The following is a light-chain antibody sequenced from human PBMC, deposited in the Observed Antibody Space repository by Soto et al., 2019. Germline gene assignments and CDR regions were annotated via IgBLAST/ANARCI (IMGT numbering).Light chain of an antibody. J-gene: IGLJ2*01. Sequence: QSVLTQPPSASGTPGQRVTFSCSGSRSNIGSNTVNWYQQLPGTAPKLLIYINNQRTSGVPDRFSGSKSGTSASLAISGLQSDDEADYYCAAWDDSLNAVLFGGGTKLTVL. V-gene: IGLV1-44*01. CDR2: INN. CDR3: AAWDDSLNAVL. CDR1: RSNIGSNT.